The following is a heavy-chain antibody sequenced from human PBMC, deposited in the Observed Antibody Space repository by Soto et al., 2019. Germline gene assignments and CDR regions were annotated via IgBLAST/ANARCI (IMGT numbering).Heavy chain of an antibody. V-gene: IGHV1-2*02. CDR3: ARAPRGGRYCAAGGYYYTGGNWVAP. CDR2: INPDNGAT. D-gene: IGHD3-22*01. CDR1: GCTFTAYY. J-gene: IGHJ5*02. Sequence: QVHLVQSGAEVKKPGASVRVSCKFSGCTFTAYYMHWVRQAPGQGLEWMGWINPDNGATKSRQKFKGRVTMHRATSITTVYMEISSLRSEATAVYSCARAPRGGRYCAAGGYYYTGGNWVAPVGQGTLFTVSS.